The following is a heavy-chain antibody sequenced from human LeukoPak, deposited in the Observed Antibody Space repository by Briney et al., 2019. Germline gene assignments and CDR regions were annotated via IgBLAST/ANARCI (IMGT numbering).Heavy chain of an antibody. D-gene: IGHD3-22*01. Sequence: GGSLRLSCAASGFTFSSYGMHWVRQAPGKGLEWVAVIWYDGSNKYYADSVKGRFTISRDNSKNTLYLQMSSLRAEDTAVYYCARDSAAWHYDSRELDYWGQGTLVTVSS. J-gene: IGHJ4*02. V-gene: IGHV3-33*08. CDR3: ARDSAAWHYDSRELDY. CDR1: GFTFSSYG. CDR2: IWYDGSNK.